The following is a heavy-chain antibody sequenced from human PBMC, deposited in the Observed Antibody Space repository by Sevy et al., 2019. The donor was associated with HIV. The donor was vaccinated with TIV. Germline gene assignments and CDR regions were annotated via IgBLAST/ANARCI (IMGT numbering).Heavy chain of an antibody. V-gene: IGHV3-11*01. CDR2: ISSSGSTI. CDR3: ARDPPLRFLEPEQDY. D-gene: IGHD3-3*01. CDR1: GFTSSDYY. J-gene: IGHJ4*02. Sequence: GGSLRLSCAASGFTSSDYYMSWIRQAPGKGLEWVSYISSSGSTIYYADSVKGRFTISRDNAKNSLYLQMNSLRAEDTAVYYCARDPPLRFLEPEQDYWGQGTLVTVSS.